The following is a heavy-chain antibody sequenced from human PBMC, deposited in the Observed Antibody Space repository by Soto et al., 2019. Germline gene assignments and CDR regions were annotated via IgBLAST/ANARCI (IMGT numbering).Heavy chain of an antibody. CDR3: AKQQGPGTPYYYAMDV. Sequence: GGSLRLSCAASGFTVSSYAMSGVRQAPGKGLEWVSVIRGSGDRTYYADSVKGRFTISRDNSKNTLYMQMNTLRAEDTAVYYCAKQQGPGTPYYYAMDVWGQGTTVTVSS. CDR2: IRGSGDRT. CDR1: GFTVSSYA. J-gene: IGHJ6*02. D-gene: IGHD1-1*01. V-gene: IGHV3-23*01.